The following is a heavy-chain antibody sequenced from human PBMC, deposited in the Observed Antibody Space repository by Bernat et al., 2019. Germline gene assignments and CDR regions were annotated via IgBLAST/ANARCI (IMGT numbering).Heavy chain of an antibody. Sequence: EVQLVESGGGLIKPGGSLRLSCATSGFTFSNAWMNWVRQAPGKGLELVCRLKSNAVGGTTNYTAPGKGKFTISRDNSKKMVYLEMDSLKAEDTAVYYCATGGGQFGLDYWGQGALVTVSS. CDR3: ATGGGQFGLDY. CDR2: LKSNAVGGTT. D-gene: IGHD3-16*01. J-gene: IGHJ4*02. V-gene: IGHV3-15*07. CDR1: GFTFSNAW.